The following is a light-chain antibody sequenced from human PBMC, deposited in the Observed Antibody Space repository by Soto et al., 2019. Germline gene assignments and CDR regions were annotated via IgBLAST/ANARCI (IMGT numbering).Light chain of an antibody. CDR2: GAS. CDR3: QQYNNWPWT. Sequence: EIMMTQSPATLSVSPGERATLSCRASQSVSSNLAWYQQKPGQAPRLLIFGASTRATGIPARFSGSGSGTDFTLTISSLQSEDFAVYYCQQYNNWPWTFGQGTKVEIK. V-gene: IGKV3-15*01. CDR1: QSVSSN. J-gene: IGKJ1*01.